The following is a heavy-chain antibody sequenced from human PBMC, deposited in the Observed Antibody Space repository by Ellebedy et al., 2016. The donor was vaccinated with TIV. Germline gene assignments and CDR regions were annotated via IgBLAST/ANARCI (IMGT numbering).Heavy chain of an antibody. V-gene: IGHV3-7*01. CDR3: AGLRGQNH. Sequence: GESLKISXAASGFTFSSYLMSWVRRAPGKGLEWVANINQDGSEKYYVNSVKGRFTISRDNAKNSLYLQMNSLRDEDTAVYYGAGLRGQNHWGQGTLVTVS. J-gene: IGHJ4*02. CDR1: GFTFSSYL. CDR2: INQDGSEK. D-gene: IGHD3-10*01.